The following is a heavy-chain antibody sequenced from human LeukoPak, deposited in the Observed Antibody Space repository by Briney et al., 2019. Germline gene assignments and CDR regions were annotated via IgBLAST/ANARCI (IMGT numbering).Heavy chain of an antibody. V-gene: IGHV6-1*01. CDR3: ARGRYFDFFDP. Sequence: SQTLSLTCAISGDSVSSDNAAWSWIRQSPSRGLEWLGRIYYRSKWYNDYAVSVKSRITINPDTSKNQFSLQLNSMTPDDTAVYYCARGRYFDFFDPWGQGTLVTVSS. CDR1: GDSVSSDNAA. D-gene: IGHD3-9*01. CDR2: IYYRSKWYN. J-gene: IGHJ5*02.